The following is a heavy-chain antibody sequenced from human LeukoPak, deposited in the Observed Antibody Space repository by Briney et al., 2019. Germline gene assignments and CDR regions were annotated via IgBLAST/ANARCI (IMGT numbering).Heavy chain of an antibody. V-gene: IGHV3-30*04. CDR3: ARELPLRYFDWLLYYYYGTDV. D-gene: IGHD3-9*01. J-gene: IGHJ6*04. Sequence: GGSLRLSCAASGFTFSSYAMHWVRQAPGKGLEWVAVISYDGSNKYYADFVKGRFTISRDNSKNTLYLQMNSLRAEDTAVYYCARELPLRYFDWLLYYYYGTDVWGKGTTVTVSS. CDR2: ISYDGSNK. CDR1: GFTFSSYA.